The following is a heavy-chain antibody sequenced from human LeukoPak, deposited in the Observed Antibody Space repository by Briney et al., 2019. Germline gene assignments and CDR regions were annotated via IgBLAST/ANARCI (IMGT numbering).Heavy chain of an antibody. CDR2: IIPTLGIA. V-gene: IGHV1-69*04. CDR3: ARGYYYDSSGYYPQFSY. D-gene: IGHD3-22*01. J-gene: IGHJ4*02. CDR1: GGTFSSYA. Sequence: ASVKVSCKASGGTFSSYAISWVRQAPGQGLEWMGRIIPTLGIANYAQKFQGRVTITADKSTSTAYMELSSLRAEGTAEYYCARGYYYDSSGYYPQFSYWGQGTLVTVSS.